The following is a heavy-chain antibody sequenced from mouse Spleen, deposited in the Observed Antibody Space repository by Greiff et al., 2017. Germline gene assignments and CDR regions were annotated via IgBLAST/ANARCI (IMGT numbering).Heavy chain of an antibody. CDR1: GFTFSSYA. V-gene: IGHV5-9-3*01. J-gene: IGHJ3*01. CDR2: ISSGGGNT. CDR3: ARHNYGNYTFAY. Sequence: EVHLVESGGGLVKLGGSLKLSCAASGFTFSSYAMSWVRQTPEKRLEWVATISSGGGNTYYPDSVKGRFTISRDNAKNTLYLQMSSLKSEDTAMYYCARHNYGNYTFAYWGQGTLVTVSA. D-gene: IGHD2-1*01.